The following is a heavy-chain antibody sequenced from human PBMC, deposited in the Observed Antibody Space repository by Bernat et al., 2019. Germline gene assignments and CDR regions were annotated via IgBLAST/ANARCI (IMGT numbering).Heavy chain of an antibody. CDR2: TKTSNGNT. CDR3: ARGGISSGALGL. Sequence: QVQLVQSGAEVKKPGASVKVSAKASVYTLTSHNISGVRRPPGQGLEWLGGTKTSNGNTNYEQKFQGRVTMTTDTSTSTVYMELRSLRSDDTAVYYCARGGISSGALGLWGQGTLVTVSS. D-gene: IGHD3-16*01. J-gene: IGHJ4*02. CDR1: VYTLTSHN. V-gene: IGHV1-18*01.